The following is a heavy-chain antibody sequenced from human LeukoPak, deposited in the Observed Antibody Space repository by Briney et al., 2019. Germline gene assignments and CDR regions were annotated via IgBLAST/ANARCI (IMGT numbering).Heavy chain of an antibody. Sequence: SETLSLTCTVSGGSMSSYYWSWIRQPPGKGLEWIGYTYYSGNTNYNPSLRSRVTISVDTSKNQFSLKLSSVTAADTAVYYCARLSGGPGYFDLWGRGILVTVSS. V-gene: IGHV4-59*08. CDR3: ARLSGGPGYFDL. CDR1: GGSMSSYY. D-gene: IGHD7-27*01. CDR2: TYYSGNT. J-gene: IGHJ2*01.